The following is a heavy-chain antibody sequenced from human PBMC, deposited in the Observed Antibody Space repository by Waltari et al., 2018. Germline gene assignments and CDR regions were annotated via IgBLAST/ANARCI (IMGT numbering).Heavy chain of an antibody. CDR1: ADSIRSNKC. D-gene: IGHD2-15*01. V-gene: IGHV4-4*02. CDR2: IYQSGST. Sequence: QVQLQESGPGLVKPSGTLSLTCVVSADSIRSNKCWTWVRQPPGKGLEWIGEIYQSGSTTYNPSLKGRVTMSIDMSKKQLSLRLTSVTTADTAMYYCARYEDLYGMDVWGQGTTVTVSS. J-gene: IGHJ6*02. CDR3: ARYEDLYGMDV.